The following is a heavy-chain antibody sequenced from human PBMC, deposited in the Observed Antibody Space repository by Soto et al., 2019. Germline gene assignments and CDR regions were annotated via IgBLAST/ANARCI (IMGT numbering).Heavy chain of an antibody. CDR3: ARDRAPAQYSGYAN. CDR1: GFTFTNYW. CDR2: IRPDGNEI. J-gene: IGHJ4*02. V-gene: IGHV3-7*01. Sequence: PWGSLRLSCAVSGFTFTNYWMSWVRQAPGKGLEWVANIRPDGNEIHYVDSVKGRFTISRDNAKNSLYLQMNSLRVEDTAVYYCARDRAPAQYSGYANWGQGTPVTVSS. D-gene: IGHD5-12*01.